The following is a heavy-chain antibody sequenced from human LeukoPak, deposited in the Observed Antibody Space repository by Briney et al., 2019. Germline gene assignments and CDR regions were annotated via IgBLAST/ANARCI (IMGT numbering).Heavy chain of an antibody. CDR1: GFTFSSYS. V-gene: IGHV3-48*01. CDR3: ARDGSNYALDY. J-gene: IGHJ4*02. Sequence: PGGSLRLSCAASGFTFSSYSMNWVRQAPGKGLEWVSYISSGRNTIHYADSVKGRFTISRDNVKNSLYLQMNSLRAEDTAVYYCARDGSNYALDYRGQGTLVTVSS. CDR2: ISSGRNTI. D-gene: IGHD1-26*01.